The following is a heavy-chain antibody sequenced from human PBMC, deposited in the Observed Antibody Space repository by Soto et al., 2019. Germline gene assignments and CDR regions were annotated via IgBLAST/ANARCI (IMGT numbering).Heavy chain of an antibody. Sequence: ASLKVCCNSSGYLFTGYSMHWVRLALGQGLWWMSVVNPSGGSTKYAQNFQGRVTMTRDTSTTTIYMEMSSLRSDDTAIYYCAREENCSGGTCYSEYFHSWGQ. CDR1: GYLFTGYS. CDR3: AREENCSGGTCYSEYFHS. J-gene: IGHJ1*01. V-gene: IGHV1-46*01. D-gene: IGHD2-15*01. CDR2: VNPSGGST.